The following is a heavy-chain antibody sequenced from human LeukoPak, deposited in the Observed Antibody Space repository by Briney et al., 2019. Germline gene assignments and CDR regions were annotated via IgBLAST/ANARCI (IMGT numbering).Heavy chain of an antibody. J-gene: IGHJ4*02. CDR2: IKQDGSEK. CDR1: GFTFSSYW. D-gene: IGHD2-2*01. V-gene: IGHV3-7*01. CDR3: ARWGLGGYCSSTSCYGY. Sequence: GGSLRLSCAASGFTFSSYWMSWVRQAPGKGLEWVANIKQDGSEKYYTISRDNAKNSLYLQMNSLRAEDTAMYYCARWGLGGYCSSTSCYGYWGQGTLVTVSS.